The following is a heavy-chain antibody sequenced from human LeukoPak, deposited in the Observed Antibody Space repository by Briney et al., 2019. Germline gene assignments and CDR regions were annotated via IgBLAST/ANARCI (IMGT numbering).Heavy chain of an antibody. D-gene: IGHD6-19*01. CDR3: SPRSGWSYYFDQ. V-gene: IGHV4-39*01. Sequence: SETLSLTCSVSGASISSSSYYWGWIRQPPGKGLEWIGSIYYSGSTFYNPSLKSRVTISVDTSKNQFSLKLSSVTAADTAVYWCSPRSGWSYYFDQWGQGTLVTVSS. CDR1: GASISSSSYY. CDR2: IYYSGST. J-gene: IGHJ4*02.